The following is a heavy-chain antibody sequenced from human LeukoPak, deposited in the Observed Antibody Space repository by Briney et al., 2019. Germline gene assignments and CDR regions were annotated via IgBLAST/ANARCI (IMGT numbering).Heavy chain of an antibody. CDR2: IYPGDSDT. V-gene: IGHV5-51*01. J-gene: IGHJ3*02. CDR3: ARGPSIAARGPSDAFDI. Sequence: GESLKISCKGSGYSFTSYWIGWVLQMPGKGLEWMGIIYPGDSDTRYSPSFQGQVTISADKSISTAYLQWSSLKASDTAMYYCARGPSIAARGPSDAFDIWGQGTMVTVSS. D-gene: IGHD6-6*01. CDR1: GYSFTSYW.